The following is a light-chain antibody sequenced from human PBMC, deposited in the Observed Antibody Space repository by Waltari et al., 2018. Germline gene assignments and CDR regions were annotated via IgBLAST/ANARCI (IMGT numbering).Light chain of an antibody. Sequence: QSALTQPPSASGSPGQSVTISCTGISSDVSNYNYVSWYQHHPGKAPKLTRYEATKRPSGIPARFSGSKSGNTASLTISGLQAEDEASYYCTSYAGSNNVVFGGGTKVTVL. J-gene: IGLJ2*01. V-gene: IGLV2-8*01. CDR3: TSYAGSNNVV. CDR1: SSDVSNYNY. CDR2: EAT.